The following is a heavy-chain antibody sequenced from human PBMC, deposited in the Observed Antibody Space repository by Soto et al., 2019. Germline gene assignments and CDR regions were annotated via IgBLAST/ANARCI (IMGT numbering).Heavy chain of an antibody. CDR3: ARWWSGSRQGFDP. V-gene: IGHV4-31*03. CDR1: GGTISSRDYY. CDR2: IYYSGST. J-gene: IGHJ5*02. D-gene: IGHD3-3*01. Sequence: PSETLSLTCTGSGGTISSRDYYWSWIRQHPGKGLEWMGYIYYSGSTYYNPSLKRRVPISVDTSKNQFSLKLSSVPAADTAVYYCARWWSGSRQGFDPWGQGTLVTVS.